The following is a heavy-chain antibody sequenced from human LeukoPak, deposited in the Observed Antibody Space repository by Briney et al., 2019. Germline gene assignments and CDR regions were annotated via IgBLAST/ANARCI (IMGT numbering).Heavy chain of an antibody. D-gene: IGHD1-26*01. Sequence: GGSLRLSCAASGFTFSSYGMHWVRQAPGKGLEWVAVISYDGSNKYYADSVKGRFTISRDNSKNTLYLQMNSLRAEDTAVYYCAKDKSNSGSYYFDYWGQGTLVTVSS. CDR3: AKDKSNSGSYYFDY. CDR1: GFTFSSYG. V-gene: IGHV3-30*18. J-gene: IGHJ4*02. CDR2: ISYDGSNK.